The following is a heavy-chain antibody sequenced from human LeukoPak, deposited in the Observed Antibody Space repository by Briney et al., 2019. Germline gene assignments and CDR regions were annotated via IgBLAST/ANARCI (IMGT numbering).Heavy chain of an antibody. CDR1: GFTFSSYG. Sequence: GGSLRLSCAASGFTFSSYGMHWVRQAPGKGLEWVAFIRYDGSNKYYADSVKGRFTISRDNSKNTLYLQMNSLRADDTAVYYCAKDALGYCSSTSCSYFDYWGQGTLVTVSS. CDR2: IRYDGSNK. V-gene: IGHV3-30*02. CDR3: AKDALGYCSSTSCSYFDY. D-gene: IGHD2-2*01. J-gene: IGHJ4*02.